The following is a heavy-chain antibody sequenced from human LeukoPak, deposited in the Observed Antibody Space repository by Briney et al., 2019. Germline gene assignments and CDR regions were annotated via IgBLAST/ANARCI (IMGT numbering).Heavy chain of an antibody. CDR1: GFTFSDYY. Sequence: GGSLRLSCAASGFTFSDYYMSWIRQAPGKGLEWVSYISSSGSTIYYADSVKGRFTISRDNSKNTLYLQMNSLRAEDTAVYYCAKDKGPYYDSSGYTDYWGQGTLVTVSS. CDR2: ISSSGSTI. V-gene: IGHV3-11*04. D-gene: IGHD3-22*01. CDR3: AKDKGPYYDSSGYTDY. J-gene: IGHJ4*02.